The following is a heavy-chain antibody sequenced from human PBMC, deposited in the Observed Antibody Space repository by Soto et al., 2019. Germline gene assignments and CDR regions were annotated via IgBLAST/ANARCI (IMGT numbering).Heavy chain of an antibody. CDR2: INSDGSST. CDR1: GFTFRSYW. Sequence: GGSLRLSCGDSGFTFRSYWMYWVRQAPGKGLVWVSRINSDGSSTSYADSVKGRFTISRDNAKNSLYLQMNSLRAEDTAVYYCARAYCSSTSCPSYYYYYYYMDVWGKGTTVTVSS. CDR3: ARAYCSSTSCPSYYYYYYYMDV. J-gene: IGHJ6*03. D-gene: IGHD2-2*01. V-gene: IGHV3-74*01.